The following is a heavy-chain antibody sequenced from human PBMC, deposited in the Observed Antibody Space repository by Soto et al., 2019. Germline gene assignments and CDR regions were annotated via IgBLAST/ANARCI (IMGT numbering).Heavy chain of an antibody. Sequence: SETLSLTCAVYGGSFSGYYWSWIRQPPGKGLEWIGEINHSGSTNYNPSLKSRVTISVDTSKNQFSLKLSSVTAADTAVYYCARGGPNYRYYGSGSCRNFYSWGQGALVTVSS. J-gene: IGHJ4*02. CDR1: GGSFSGYY. CDR2: INHSGST. V-gene: IGHV4-34*01. CDR3: ARGGPNYRYYGSGSCRNFYS. D-gene: IGHD3-10*01.